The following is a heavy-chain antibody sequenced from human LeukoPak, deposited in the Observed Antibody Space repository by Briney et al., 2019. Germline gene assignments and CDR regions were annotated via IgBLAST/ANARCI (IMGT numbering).Heavy chain of an antibody. D-gene: IGHD3-16*01. CDR1: GFPFSNYW. Sequence: PGGSLRLSCAASGFPFSNYWMHWVRQAPGKGLVWVSRVNSDGSTTNYADSVKGRFTISRDNAENTLYMRMNSLRPEDTAVYYCARDWGKGDYWGQGTLVTVSS. V-gene: IGHV3-74*01. J-gene: IGHJ4*02. CDR2: VNSDGSTT. CDR3: ARDWGKGDY.